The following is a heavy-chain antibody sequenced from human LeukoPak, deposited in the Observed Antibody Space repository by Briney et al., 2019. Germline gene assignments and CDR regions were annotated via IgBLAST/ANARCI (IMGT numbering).Heavy chain of an antibody. CDR1: GFTFSSYA. CDR2: ISGSGDSA. J-gene: IGHJ6*02. CDR3: AKYIGDSRGSLGNYYYYGMDV. Sequence: GGSLRLSCAASGFTFSSYAMSWVRQAPGRGLEWVTSISGSGDSAYYAGSVKGRFTISRDNFKDTVYLQMNNLRADETAIYYCAKYIGDSRGSLGNYYYYGMDVWGQGTAVTVSS. V-gene: IGHV3-23*01. D-gene: IGHD6-25*01.